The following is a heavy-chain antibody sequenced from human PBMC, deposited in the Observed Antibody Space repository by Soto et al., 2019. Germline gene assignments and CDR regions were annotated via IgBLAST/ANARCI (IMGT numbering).Heavy chain of an antibody. CDR3: ARVGSLPYGMDV. CDR2: IIPIFGTA. V-gene: IGHV1-69*06. D-gene: IGHD3-16*01. Sequence: VASVKVSCKASGGTFSSYAISWVRQAPGQGLEWMGGIIPIFGTANYAQKFQGRVTITADKSTSTAYMELSSLRSEDTAVYYCARVGSLPYGMDVWGQGTTVTVSS. J-gene: IGHJ6*02. CDR1: GGTFSSYA.